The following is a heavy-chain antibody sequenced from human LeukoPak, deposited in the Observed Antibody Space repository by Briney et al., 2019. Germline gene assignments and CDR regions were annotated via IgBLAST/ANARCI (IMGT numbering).Heavy chain of an antibody. CDR2: IKQDGSEK. CDR1: GFTFSSYW. J-gene: IGHJ4*02. V-gene: IGHV3-7*01. Sequence: GSLRLSCAASGFTFSSYWMSWVRQAPGKGLEWVANIKQDGSEKYYVDSVKGRFTISRDNAKNSLYLQMNSLRAEDTAVYYCARVLGNMYYDILTGYRNPTTNFDYWGQGTLVTVSS. D-gene: IGHD3-9*01. CDR3: ARVLGNMYYDILTGYRNPTTNFDY.